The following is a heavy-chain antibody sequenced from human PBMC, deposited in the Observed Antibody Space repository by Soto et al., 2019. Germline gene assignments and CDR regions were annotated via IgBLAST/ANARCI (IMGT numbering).Heavy chain of an antibody. Sequence: QVQLQQSGPGLVKPSQTLSLTCAISGDSVSSNSAAWNWIRQSPSRGLEWLGRTYYRSKWYNDYAVSVNSRITINPDTSKNQFSLQMNSVTPEDTAVYYCARAPGYDHYHYYGMDVWGQGTTVTVSS. J-gene: IGHJ6*02. V-gene: IGHV6-1*01. CDR3: ARAPGYDHYHYYGMDV. CDR1: GDSVSSNSAA. D-gene: IGHD3-3*01. CDR2: TYYRSKWYN.